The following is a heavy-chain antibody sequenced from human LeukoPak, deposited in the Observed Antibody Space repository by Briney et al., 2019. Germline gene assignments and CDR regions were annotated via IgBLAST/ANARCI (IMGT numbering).Heavy chain of an antibody. CDR3: ARDPIVVVPAATTYYFDY. J-gene: IGHJ4*02. V-gene: IGHV3-30-3*01. CDR2: ISHDGSNK. CDR1: GFTFSSYA. Sequence: GGSLRLSCAASGFTFSSYAMHWVRQAPGKGLEWVAVISHDGSNKYYADSVKGRFTISRDNSKNTLYLQMNSLRAEDTAVYYCARDPIVVVPAATTYYFDYWGQGTLVTVSS. D-gene: IGHD2-2*01.